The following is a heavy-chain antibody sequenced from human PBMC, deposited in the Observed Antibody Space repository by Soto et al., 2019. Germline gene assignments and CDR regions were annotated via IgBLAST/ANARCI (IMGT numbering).Heavy chain of an antibody. J-gene: IGHJ6*03. CDR2: ITGSTGTT. CDR3: AKDTSSSPYYMDV. Sequence: EVQVLESGGGSVQPGGSLRLSCAASGFTFSNFAMSWVRHAPGKGLEWVSEITGSTGTTYYADSVKGRFIISRDNSKNTVDLQMNSLRAEDTAVYYCAKDTSSSPYYMDVWGKGTTVTVSS. CDR1: GFTFSNFA. D-gene: IGHD2-2*01. V-gene: IGHV3-23*01.